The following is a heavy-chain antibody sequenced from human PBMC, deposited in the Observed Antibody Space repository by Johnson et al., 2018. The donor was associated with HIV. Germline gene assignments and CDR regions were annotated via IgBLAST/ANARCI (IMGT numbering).Heavy chain of an antibody. J-gene: IGHJ3*02. V-gene: IGHV3-23*04. D-gene: IGHD6-6*01. CDR1: GFTFSSYA. CDR2: ISGSGGST. CDR3: ARPYILLQLVSAFDI. Sequence: VQVVESGGGLVQPGGSLRLSCAASGFTFSSYAMSWVRQAPGKGLEWVSAISGSGGSTYYADSVKGRFTISRDNSKNTLYLQMNSLRDEDTAVYCCARPYILLQLVSAFDIWGQGTMVTVSS.